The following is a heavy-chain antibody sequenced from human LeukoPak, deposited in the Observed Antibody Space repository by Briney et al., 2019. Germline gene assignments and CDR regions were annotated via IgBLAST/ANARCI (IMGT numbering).Heavy chain of an antibody. V-gene: IGHV3-64*01. CDR2: ISSNGGST. D-gene: IGHD3-10*01. CDR3: ARVNYGSGSYPNLYFDY. CDR1: GFTFSSYA. J-gene: IGHJ4*02. Sequence: GGSLRLSCAASGFTFSSYAMHGVRQAPGKGLEYVSAISSNGGSTYYANSVKGRFTISRDNSKNTLYLQMGSLRAEDMAVYYCARVNYGSGSYPNLYFDYWGQGTLVTVSS.